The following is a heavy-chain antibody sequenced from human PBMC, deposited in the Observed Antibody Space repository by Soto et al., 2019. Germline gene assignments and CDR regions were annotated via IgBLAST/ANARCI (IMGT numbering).Heavy chain of an antibody. CDR3: AKAFRYGSSGLGDPEFDY. CDR2: ISGSGGST. CDR1: GFTFSSYA. V-gene: IGHV3-23*01. Sequence: AGSLRLSCAASGFTFSSYAMSWVRQAPGKGLEWVSAISGSGGSTYYADSVKGRFTISRDNSKNTLYLQMNSLRAEDTAVYYCAKAFRYGSSGLGDPEFDYWGQGTLVTVSS. D-gene: IGHD6-19*01. J-gene: IGHJ4*02.